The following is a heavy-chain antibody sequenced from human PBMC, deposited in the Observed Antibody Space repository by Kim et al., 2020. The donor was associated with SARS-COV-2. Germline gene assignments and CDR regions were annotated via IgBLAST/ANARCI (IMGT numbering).Heavy chain of an antibody. CDR1: GFTFSSYA. CDR3: VKGGYSSSWSNYYYYYGMDV. Sequence: GGSLRLSCSASGFTFSSYAMHWVRQAPGKGLEYVSAISSNGGSTYYADSVKGRFTISRDNSKNTLYLQMSSLRAEDTAVYYCVKGGYSSSWSNYYYYYGMDVWGQGTTVTVSS. CDR2: ISSNGGST. J-gene: IGHJ6*02. D-gene: IGHD6-13*01. V-gene: IGHV3-64D*06.